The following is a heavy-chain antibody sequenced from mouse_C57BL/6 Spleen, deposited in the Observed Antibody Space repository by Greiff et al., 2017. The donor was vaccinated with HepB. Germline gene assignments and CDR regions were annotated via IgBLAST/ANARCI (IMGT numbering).Heavy chain of an antibody. J-gene: IGHJ1*03. CDR3: ARHKGVGPYWYFDV. CDR1: GFTFSDYG. Sequence: EVQRVESGGGLVQPGGSLKLSCAASGFTFSDYGMAWVRQAPRKGPEWVAFISNLAYSIYYADTVTGRFTISRENAKNTLYLEMSSLRSEDTAMYYCARHKGVGPYWYFDVWGTGTTVTVSS. V-gene: IGHV5-15*01. CDR2: ISNLAYSI. D-gene: IGHD1-3*01.